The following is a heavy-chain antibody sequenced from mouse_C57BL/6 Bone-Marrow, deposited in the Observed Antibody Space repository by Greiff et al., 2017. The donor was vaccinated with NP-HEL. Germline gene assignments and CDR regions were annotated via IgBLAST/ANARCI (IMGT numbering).Heavy chain of an antibody. CDR1: GFTFSDYG. D-gene: IGHD2-1*01. CDR3: ARIYYGNYTSYWYFDV. V-gene: IGHV5-17*01. Sequence: EVKLVESGGGLVKPGGSLKLSCAASGFTFSDYGMHWVRQAPEKGLEWVAYISSGSSTIYYADTVKGRFTISRDNAKNTLFLQMTSLRSEDTAMYYCARIYYGNYTSYWYFDVWGTGTTVTVSS. J-gene: IGHJ1*03. CDR2: ISSGSSTI.